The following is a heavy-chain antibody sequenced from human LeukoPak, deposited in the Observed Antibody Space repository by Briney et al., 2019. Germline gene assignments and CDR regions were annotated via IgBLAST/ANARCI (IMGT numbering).Heavy chain of an antibody. D-gene: IGHD2-15*01. CDR1: GYTFTSYY. Sequence: GASVKVSCKASGYTFTSYYMHWVRQAPGQGHEWMGIINPSGGSTSYAQKFQGRVTMTRDTSSSTVYMELSSLRSEDMAVYYCARDYLKVVVAGTAPSAGHMDYWGQGTLVTVSS. CDR3: ARDYLKVVVAGTAPSAGHMDY. V-gene: IGHV1-46*01. J-gene: IGHJ4*02. CDR2: INPSGGST.